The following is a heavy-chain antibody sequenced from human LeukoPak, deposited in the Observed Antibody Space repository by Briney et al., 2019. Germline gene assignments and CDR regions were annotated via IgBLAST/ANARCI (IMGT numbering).Heavy chain of an antibody. CDR1: GFTFTNHA. J-gene: IGHJ3*02. CDR2: EGSAGGT. Sequence: GGSLRLSCAASGFTFTNHAVSWLRQPPGKGLEWVSAEGSAGGTYYADSVRGRFTISGDNYENTLYLQMNSLRAEDTAVYYCASRTWTGAGYYAFDIWGQGTMVTVSS. V-gene: IGHV3-23*01. CDR3: ASRTWTGAGYYAFDI. D-gene: IGHD3/OR15-3a*01.